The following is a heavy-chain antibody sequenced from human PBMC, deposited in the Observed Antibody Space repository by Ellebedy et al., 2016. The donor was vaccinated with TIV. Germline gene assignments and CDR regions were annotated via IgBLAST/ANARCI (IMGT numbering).Heavy chain of an antibody. Sequence: SETLSLXCTVSGGSISSSSYYWGWIRQPPGKGLEWIGSIYYSGSTYYNPSLKSRVTISVDTSKNQFSLKLSSVTAADTAVYYCASWSGYDSSGYGELFDYWGQGTLVTVSS. D-gene: IGHD3-22*01. J-gene: IGHJ4*02. CDR3: ASWSGYDSSGYGELFDY. V-gene: IGHV4-39*07. CDR1: GGSISSSSYY. CDR2: IYYSGST.